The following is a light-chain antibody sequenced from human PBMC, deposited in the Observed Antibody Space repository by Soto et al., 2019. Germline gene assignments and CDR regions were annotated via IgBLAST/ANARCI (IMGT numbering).Light chain of an antibody. CDR3: QQTYTTPEIT. CDR2: DVS. Sequence: QITQYTSTVSAYVGDSVTITCRASQSITTWLAWYQQRPGKAPKLLIYDVSSLQSGVPSRFSGSGSGTEFTLTISSLQPEDFAIYYCQQTYTTPEITFGQRTRLAI. J-gene: IGKJ5*01. V-gene: IGKV1-5*01. CDR1: QSITTW.